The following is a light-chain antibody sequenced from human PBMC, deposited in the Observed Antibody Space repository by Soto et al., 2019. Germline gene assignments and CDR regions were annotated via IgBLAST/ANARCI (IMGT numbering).Light chain of an antibody. Sequence: DIQMTQSPSTLSASVGDRVTITCRASQKINSWLAWYQQKPGEAPKLLIHDASSLKSGVPSRFSGSGSGTEFTLTISSLHPGDFASYYCQQYNSYSWTFGQGTKVEIK. J-gene: IGKJ1*01. V-gene: IGKV1-5*01. CDR3: QQYNSYSWT. CDR2: DAS. CDR1: QKINSW.